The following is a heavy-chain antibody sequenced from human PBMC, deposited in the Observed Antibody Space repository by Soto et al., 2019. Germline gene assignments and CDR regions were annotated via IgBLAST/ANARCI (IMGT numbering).Heavy chain of an antibody. D-gene: IGHD4-17*01. V-gene: IGHV1-18*01. J-gene: IGHJ4*02. Sequence: QVQLVQSGAEVKKPGASVKVSCKASGYTLNNNYGISWVRQAPGQGLEWMGWINSYNGVTNNARNFQDRVTMTTDASTTTAYMELRSLRSDDTALYYCARDRQNYGSLDFWGQGTLVTVSS. CDR2: INSYNGVT. CDR1: GYTLNNNYG. CDR3: ARDRQNYGSLDF.